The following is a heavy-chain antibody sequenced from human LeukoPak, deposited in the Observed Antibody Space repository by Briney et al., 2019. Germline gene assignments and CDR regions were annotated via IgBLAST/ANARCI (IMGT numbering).Heavy chain of an antibody. CDR2: ISAYNGNT. CDR1: GYTFTSYG. Sequence: ASVKVSCKASGYTFTSYGISWVRQAPGQGLEWMGWISAYNGNTNYAQKLQGRVTMTEDTSTDTAYMELSSLRSEDTAVYYCATVPPWAYYYYMDVWGKGTTVTVSS. CDR3: ATVPPWAYYYYMDV. V-gene: IGHV1-18*01. D-gene: IGHD3-16*01. J-gene: IGHJ6*03.